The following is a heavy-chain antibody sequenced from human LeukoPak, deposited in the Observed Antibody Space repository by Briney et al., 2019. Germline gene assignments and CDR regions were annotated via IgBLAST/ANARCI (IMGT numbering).Heavy chain of an antibody. CDR2: IKSKTDGGTT. V-gene: IGHV3-15*01. J-gene: IGHJ4*02. Sequence: GGSLRVSCAASGFTFSNAWMSWVRQAPGNGLEWVGRIKSKTDGGTTDYAAPVKGRFTISRDDSKNTLYLQMNSLKTEDTAVYYCTTDLNYYDSSGPINYTDYWGQGTLVTVSS. CDR1: GFTFSNAW. D-gene: IGHD3-22*01. CDR3: TTDLNYYDSSGPINYTDY.